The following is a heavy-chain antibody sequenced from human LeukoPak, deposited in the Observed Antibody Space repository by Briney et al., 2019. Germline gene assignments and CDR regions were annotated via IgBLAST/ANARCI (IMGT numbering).Heavy chain of an antibody. Sequence: GGSLRLSCAASGFTFSSYGMHWVRQAPGKGLEWVAFIRYDGSNKYYADSVKGRFTISRDNSKNTLYLQMNSLRAEDTAVYYCAKVRWGSDNALDSWGQGTLVTVSS. V-gene: IGHV3-30*02. CDR1: GFTFSSYG. D-gene: IGHD3-16*01. J-gene: IGHJ4*02. CDR3: AKVRWGSDNALDS. CDR2: IRYDGSNK.